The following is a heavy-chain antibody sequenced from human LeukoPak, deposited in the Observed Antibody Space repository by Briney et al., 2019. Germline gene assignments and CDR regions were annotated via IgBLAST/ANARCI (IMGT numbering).Heavy chain of an antibody. CDR1: GGTFSTYA. D-gene: IGHD3-22*01. V-gene: IGHV1-69*13. J-gene: IGHJ4*02. CDR3: ARATGYYYDSSGYAFDY. Sequence: ASVKVSCKASGGTFSTYAISWVQQAPGQGLKWMGGFIPIFGTANYAQKFQGRVTITADESTSTAYMELSSLRSEDTAVYYCARATGYYYDSSGYAFDYWGQGTLVTVSS. CDR2: FIPIFGTA.